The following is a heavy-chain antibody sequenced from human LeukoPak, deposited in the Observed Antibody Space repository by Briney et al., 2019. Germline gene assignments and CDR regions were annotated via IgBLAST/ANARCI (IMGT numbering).Heavy chain of an antibody. D-gene: IGHD1-26*01. CDR3: ARERGTIVGTASSLSHAFDV. CDR2: IYYSGST. Sequence: SETLSLTCTVSSVSISSYYWSWVRQPPGKGLEWMGYIYYSGSTNYNPSLKSRVPISVDTSNNQFSLKLTSVTAADTAVYYCARERGTIVGTASSLSHAFDVWGQGTMVTVSS. CDR1: SVSISSYY. J-gene: IGHJ3*01. V-gene: IGHV4-59*01.